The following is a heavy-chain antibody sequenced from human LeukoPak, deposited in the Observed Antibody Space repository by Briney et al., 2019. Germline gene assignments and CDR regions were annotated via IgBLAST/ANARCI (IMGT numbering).Heavy chain of an antibody. CDR1: GGTFSSYA. J-gene: IGHJ4*02. Sequence: SVKVSCKASGGTFSSYAISWVRQAPGQGLEWMGGIIPIFGTANYAQKFQGGVTITADESTSTAYMELSSLRSEDTAVYYCAKDLGAAAAPCLIDYWGQGTLVTVSS. CDR2: IIPIFGTA. D-gene: IGHD6-13*01. V-gene: IGHV1-69*13. CDR3: AKDLGAAAAPCLIDY.